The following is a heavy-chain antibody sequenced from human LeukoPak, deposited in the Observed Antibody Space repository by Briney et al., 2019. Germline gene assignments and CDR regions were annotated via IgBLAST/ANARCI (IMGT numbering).Heavy chain of an antibody. Sequence: GGSLRLSCESSGFTLSSFAMSWVRQAPGKGLEWVSSITNTGGTTYYADSVKGRLTISRDNSKNTLYLQMNGLRAEDTAVYYCAKTRNGYTTEYLEHWGQGTLVTVSS. CDR2: ITNTGGTT. D-gene: IGHD5-24*01. CDR1: GFTLSSFA. CDR3: AKTRNGYTTEYLEH. J-gene: IGHJ1*01. V-gene: IGHV3-23*01.